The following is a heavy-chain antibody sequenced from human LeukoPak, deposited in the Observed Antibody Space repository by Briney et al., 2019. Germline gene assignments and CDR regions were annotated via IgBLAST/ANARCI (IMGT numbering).Heavy chain of an antibody. J-gene: IGHJ4*02. Sequence: SETLSLTCSAYGGSFGGYFWSWIRRPPGEGLEWIGEVNHGGSTNYNPSLKSRVTISVDTSRTQFSLNLRSVTAADTAVYYCARGPPLAYYGTGGYYFFDYWGQGILVTVSP. V-gene: IGHV4-34*01. D-gene: IGHD3-22*01. CDR2: VNHGGST. CDR3: ARGPPLAYYGTGGYYFFDY. CDR1: GGSFGGYF.